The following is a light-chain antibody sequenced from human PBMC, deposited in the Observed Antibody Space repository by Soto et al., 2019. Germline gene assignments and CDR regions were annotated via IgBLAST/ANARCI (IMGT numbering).Light chain of an antibody. Sequence: EIVLTQSPGTLSLSPGERATLSCRASQSISSSHLAWYQQNPGQAPRLLIYGASTRATGIPGRFSGSGSETDFTLTINRLEPEDFGVYYCQQFDTSPWTFGQGTKVEIK. V-gene: IGKV3-20*01. J-gene: IGKJ1*01. CDR2: GAS. CDR3: QQFDTSPWT. CDR1: QSISSSH.